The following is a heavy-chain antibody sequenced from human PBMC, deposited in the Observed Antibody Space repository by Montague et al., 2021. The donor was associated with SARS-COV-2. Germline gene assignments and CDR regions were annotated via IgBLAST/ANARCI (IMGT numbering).Heavy chain of an antibody. CDR2: IHQSESGRT. CDR1: GGSISSREW. J-gene: IGHJ6*02. Sequence: SETLSLTCAVSGGSISSREWWSWVRQPPGKGLEWIGEIHQSESGRTNYNPSLKSRVTISIDQSKNYFSLNLTSMTAADTAVYYCEGTWVYFSPVDVWGQGTTVIVSS. CDR3: EGTWVYFSPVDV. V-gene: IGHV4-4*02. D-gene: IGHD3-3*01.